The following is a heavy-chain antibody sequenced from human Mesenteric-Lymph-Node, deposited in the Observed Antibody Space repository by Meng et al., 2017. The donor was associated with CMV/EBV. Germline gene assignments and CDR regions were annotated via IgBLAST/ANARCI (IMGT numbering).Heavy chain of an antibody. J-gene: IGHJ4*02. V-gene: IGHV3-7*01. CDR3: ARDTVVRIHYFDY. CDR2: IKQDGSEK. D-gene: IGHD3-10*01. CDR1: GFTFSSYW. Sequence: GESLKISCAASGFTFSSYWMSWIRQAPGKGLEWVANIKQDGSEKYSVDSVKGRFTISRDNAKNSLFLQMNSLRAEDTAVYYCARDTVVRIHYFDYWGQGTLVTVSS.